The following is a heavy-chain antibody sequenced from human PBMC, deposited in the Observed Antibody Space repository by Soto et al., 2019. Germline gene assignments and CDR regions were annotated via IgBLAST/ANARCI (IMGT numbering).Heavy chain of an antibody. D-gene: IGHD3-22*01. CDR2: IWYDGSNK. J-gene: IGHJ4*02. Sequence: QVQLVESGGGVVQPGRSLRLSCAASGFTFSSYGMHWVRQAPGKGLEWVAVIWYDGSNKYYADSVKRRFTISRDNSKNTLYLQMNSLRAEDTAVYYCARDYDSSGYPRYYFAYWGQGTLVTVSS. CDR3: ARDYDSSGYPRYYFAY. CDR1: GFTFSSYG. V-gene: IGHV3-33*01.